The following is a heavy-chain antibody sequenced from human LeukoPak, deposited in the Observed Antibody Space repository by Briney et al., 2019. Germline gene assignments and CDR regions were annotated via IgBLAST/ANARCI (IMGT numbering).Heavy chain of an antibody. CDR1: GGSISSGGYY. J-gene: IGHJ6*02. D-gene: IGHD6-19*01. Sequence: SETLSLTCTVSGGSISSGGYYWSWIRQPPGKGLEWIGYIYYSGSTNYNPSPKSRVTISVDASKNQFSLKLSSVTAADTAVYYCARAPPPVAGNYYYYGMDVWGQGTTVTVSS. CDR2: IYYSGST. V-gene: IGHV4-61*08. CDR3: ARAPPPVAGNYYYYGMDV.